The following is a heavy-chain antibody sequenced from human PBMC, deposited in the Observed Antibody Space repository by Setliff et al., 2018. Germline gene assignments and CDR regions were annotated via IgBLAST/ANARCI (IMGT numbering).Heavy chain of an antibody. V-gene: IGHV4-4*08. CDR3: AREGFYCTNGVCYRPFDY. CDR2: IYSSGNT. D-gene: IGHD2-8*01. CDR1: GGSISSDY. J-gene: IGHJ4*02. Sequence: PSETLSLTCTVSGGSISSDYWSWIRQPPGKGLEWIGDIYSSGNTNYNPSLKSRVTISVDTSKNQFSLNLTSVTAADTAVYYCAREGFYCTNGVCYRPFDYWGQGTLVTVSS.